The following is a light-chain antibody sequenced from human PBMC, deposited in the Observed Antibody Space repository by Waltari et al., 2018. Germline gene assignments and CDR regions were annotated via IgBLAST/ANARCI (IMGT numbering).Light chain of an antibody. CDR2: WAS. V-gene: IGKV4-1*01. CDR3: QQYYTSPYT. Sequence: DIVMTQSPESRAVSRGGRATVSCRASQSILHSSNNYNYLAWYQQKPDQPPTLLIYWASTRESGVPDRFSGSGSGTDFTLTVSSLQAEDVALYYCQQYYTSPYTFGQGTKLEIK. CDR1: QSILHSSNNYNY. J-gene: IGKJ2*01.